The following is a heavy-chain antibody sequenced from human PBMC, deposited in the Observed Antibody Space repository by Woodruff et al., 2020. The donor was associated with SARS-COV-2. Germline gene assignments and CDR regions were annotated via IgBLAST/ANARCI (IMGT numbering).Heavy chain of an antibody. V-gene: IGHV1-2*02. J-gene: IGHJ4*02. CDR3: ARGTYYYDSSGPAIDY. D-gene: IGHD3-22*01. Sequence: TNYAQKFQGRVTMTRDTSISTAYMELSRLRSDDTAVYYCARGTYYYDSSGPAIDYWGQGTLVTVSS. CDR2: T.